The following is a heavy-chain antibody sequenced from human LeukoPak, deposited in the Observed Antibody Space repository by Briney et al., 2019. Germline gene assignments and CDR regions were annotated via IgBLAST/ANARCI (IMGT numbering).Heavy chain of an antibody. Sequence: ASVKVSCKASGYTFTSYGIRWVRQAPGQGLEWMGWISPYNGNTNYAQKLQGRVTMTTDTSTSTAYMELRSLRSDDTAVYYCARESARLYYYDSSGYYYWGQGTLVTVSS. D-gene: IGHD3-22*01. CDR2: ISPYNGNT. V-gene: IGHV1-18*01. J-gene: IGHJ4*02. CDR1: GYTFTSYG. CDR3: ARESARLYYYDSSGYYY.